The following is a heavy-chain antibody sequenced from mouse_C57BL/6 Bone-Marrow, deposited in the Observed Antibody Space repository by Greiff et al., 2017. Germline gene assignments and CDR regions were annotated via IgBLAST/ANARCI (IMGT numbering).Heavy chain of an antibody. D-gene: IGHD2-2*01. CDR2: IYPTSGNT. CDR1: GYTFTSYG. V-gene: IGHV1-81*01. CDR3: ARDYGYPLYYYAMDY. Sequence: QVQLQQSGAELARPGASVKLSCKASGYTFTSYGISWVKQRTGQGLAWIGEIYPTSGNTYYNEKFKGQATLTAAQSSSTAYMELRSLTSEDSAVYFCARDYGYPLYYYAMDYWGQGTSVTVSS. J-gene: IGHJ4*01.